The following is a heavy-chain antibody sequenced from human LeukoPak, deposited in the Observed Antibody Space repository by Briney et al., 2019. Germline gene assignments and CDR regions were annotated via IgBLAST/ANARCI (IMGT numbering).Heavy chain of an antibody. CDR2: INPSGGST. CDR3: ARRAYNDYFFDY. Sequence: ASVKVSCKASGYTFTTHYIHWVRQAPGQGLEGMGIINPSGGSTSYTHKFQGRVTMTRDTSTSTVYMELSSLRSEDTGVYYCARRAYNDYFFDYWGQGTLVTVSS. V-gene: IGHV1-46*01. D-gene: IGHD2/OR15-2a*01. CDR1: GYTFTTHY. J-gene: IGHJ4*02.